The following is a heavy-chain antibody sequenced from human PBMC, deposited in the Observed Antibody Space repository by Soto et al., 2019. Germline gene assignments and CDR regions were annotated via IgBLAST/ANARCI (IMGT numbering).Heavy chain of an antibody. CDR1: GDSISRGGYY. CDR3: ARDPGMVVGFGWFDP. J-gene: IGHJ5*02. Sequence: SETLSLTCTVSGDSISRGGYYWSWIRQHPGKGLEWIGYIYYTGSTYYNPSLKSRVTISVDTPKNQFSLKVSSVTAADTAVYYCARDPGMVVGFGWFDPWGQGTLVTVSS. CDR2: IYYTGST. V-gene: IGHV4-31*02. D-gene: IGHD3-3*01.